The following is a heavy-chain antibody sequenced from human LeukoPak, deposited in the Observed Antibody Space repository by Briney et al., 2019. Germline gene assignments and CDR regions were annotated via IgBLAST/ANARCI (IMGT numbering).Heavy chain of an antibody. J-gene: IGHJ5*02. Sequence: ASVKVSCKASGYTFTSYDINWVRQATGQGLEWMGWMNPNSGNTGYAQKLQGRVTMTTDTSTSTAYMELRSLRSDDTAVYYCARFDYYDSSGYYYGWFDPWGQGTLVTVSS. CDR1: GYTFTSYD. D-gene: IGHD3-22*01. CDR2: MNPNSGNT. CDR3: ARFDYYDSSGYYYGWFDP. V-gene: IGHV1-8*01.